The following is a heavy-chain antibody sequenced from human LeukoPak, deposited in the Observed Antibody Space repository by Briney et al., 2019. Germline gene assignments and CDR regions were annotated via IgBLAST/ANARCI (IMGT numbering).Heavy chain of an antibody. Sequence: SVKVSCKVSGGSFSSYAISWLRQAPGQGPEWMGDIIPIFGTTIYSQKFQGRVMFTADESTSTAYMEVSNLRSEDTAVFYCARAKAGYSNAWTYWGQGTLVTVSS. V-gene: IGHV1-69*01. CDR1: GGSFSSYA. CDR3: ARAKAGYSNAWTY. CDR2: IIPIFGTT. J-gene: IGHJ4*02. D-gene: IGHD6-13*01.